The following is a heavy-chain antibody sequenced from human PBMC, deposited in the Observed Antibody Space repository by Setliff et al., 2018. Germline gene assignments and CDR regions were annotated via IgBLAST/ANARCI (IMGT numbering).Heavy chain of an antibody. Sequence: GGPLRLSCVVSGPMFSRYWIHWVRQSPGKGLVWVARINGDGSSASYADSVEGRFTISRDNAKNTVYLQMNSLGVDGTAVYYCARDWGAAGSTNAFDIWGQGTMVTVSS. CDR1: GPMFSRYW. CDR2: INGDGSSA. V-gene: IGHV3-74*01. CDR3: ARDWGAAGSTNAFDI. D-gene: IGHD6-25*01. J-gene: IGHJ3*02.